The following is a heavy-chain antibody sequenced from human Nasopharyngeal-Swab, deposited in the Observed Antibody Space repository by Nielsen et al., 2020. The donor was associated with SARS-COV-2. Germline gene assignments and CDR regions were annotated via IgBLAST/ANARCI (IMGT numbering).Heavy chain of an antibody. CDR2: IYTSGST. CDR3: ATTASLASWFDP. Sequence: SETLSLTCTVSGGSISSGSYYWSWIRQPAGKGLEWIGRIYTSGSTNYNHSLKSRVTISVDTSKNQFTLKLSSVTAADTAVYYCATTASLASWFDPWGQGTLVTVSS. J-gene: IGHJ5*02. CDR1: GGSISSGSYY. D-gene: IGHD2-2*01. V-gene: IGHV4-61*02.